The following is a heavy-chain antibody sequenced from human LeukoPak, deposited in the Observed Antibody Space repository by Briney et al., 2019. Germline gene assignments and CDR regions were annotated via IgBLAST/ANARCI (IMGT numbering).Heavy chain of an antibody. CDR3: ASVTTVTTKGHGAFDI. CDR2: IIPIFGTA. CDR1: GGTFSSYA. J-gene: IGHJ3*02. D-gene: IGHD4-17*01. Sequence: GASVKVSCKASGGTFSSYAISWVRQAPGQGLEWMGGIIPIFGTANYAQKFQGRVTITADESTSTAYMELSSLRSEDTAVYYCASVTTVTTKGHGAFDIWGQGTMVTVSS. V-gene: IGHV1-69*13.